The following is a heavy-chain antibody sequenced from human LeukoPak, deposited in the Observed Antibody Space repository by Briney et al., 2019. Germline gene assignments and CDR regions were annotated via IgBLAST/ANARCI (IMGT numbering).Heavy chain of an antibody. CDR3: ARGDTVTTGPFDY. Sequence: ASVKVSCKASGYTFTGYYMHWVRQAPGQGLEWMGRINPNSGGTNSAQKFQGRVTMTRDTSISTAYMELTRLRSDDTAVYYCARGDTVTTGPFDYWGQGTLATVSS. V-gene: IGHV1-2*06. D-gene: IGHD4-17*01. CDR1: GYTFTGYY. CDR2: INPNSGGT. J-gene: IGHJ4*02.